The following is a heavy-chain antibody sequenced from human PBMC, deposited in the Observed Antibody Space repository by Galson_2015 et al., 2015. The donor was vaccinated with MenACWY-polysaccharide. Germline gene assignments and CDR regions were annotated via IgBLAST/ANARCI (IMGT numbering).Heavy chain of an antibody. J-gene: IGHJ4*02. V-gene: IGHV3-48*01. Sequence: SLRLSCAASGFSFSSYRMTWVRQAPGKGLEWLSYITPTGDPKMYADSVKGRFTISRDNAKNSLYLQMNNLRAEDTAVYYCASRGVVTPYSLDYWGQGTLSASPQ. D-gene: IGHD2-15*01. CDR2: ITPTGDPK. CDR3: ASRGVVTPYSLDY. CDR1: GFSFSSYR.